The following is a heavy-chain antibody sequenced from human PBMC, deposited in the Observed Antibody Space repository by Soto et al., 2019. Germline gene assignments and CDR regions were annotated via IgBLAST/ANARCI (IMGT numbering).Heavy chain of an antibody. J-gene: IGHJ6*02. CDR1: GFTFNNYA. CDR3: AKVTIEVPAPGTAV. CDR2: ISYSGDRT. Sequence: LRLSCAASGFTFNNYAMSWVRQAPGKGLEWVSAISYSGDRTFYADSAKGRFTISRDNSKNTLYLEMKSLRAEDTAIYYCAKVTIEVPAPGTAVWGQGTTVTVSS. V-gene: IGHV3-23*01. D-gene: IGHD6-13*01.